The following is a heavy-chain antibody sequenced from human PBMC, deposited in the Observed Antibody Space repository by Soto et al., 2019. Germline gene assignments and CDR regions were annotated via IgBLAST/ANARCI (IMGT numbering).Heavy chain of an antibody. J-gene: IGHJ1*01. CDR3: ARGRGSSGLRIFHH. CDR2: IYHSGST. D-gene: IGHD6-13*01. V-gene: IGHV4-4*02. CDR1: GGSISSSNW. Sequence: TMSLTCAVSGGSISSSNWWGGVRQPPGKGLEWIGEIYHSGSTNYNPSLKSRVTISVDKSKNQFSLNLSSVTAADTAVYYCARGRGSSGLRIFHHWGQGTLVTVSS.